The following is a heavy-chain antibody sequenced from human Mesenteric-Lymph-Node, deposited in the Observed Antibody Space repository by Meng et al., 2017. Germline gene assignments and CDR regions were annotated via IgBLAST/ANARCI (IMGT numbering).Heavy chain of an antibody. D-gene: IGHD3-9*01. CDR1: GGSISSYY. J-gene: IGHJ3*02. Sequence: SETLSLTCTVSGGSISSYYWSWIRQPAGKGLEWIGRIYTSGSTNYNPSLKSRVTMSVDTSKNQFSLKLSSVTAADTAVYYCARSGGYFGREDAFDIWGQGTMVTVSS. V-gene: IGHV4-4*07. CDR2: IYTSGST. CDR3: ARSGGYFGREDAFDI.